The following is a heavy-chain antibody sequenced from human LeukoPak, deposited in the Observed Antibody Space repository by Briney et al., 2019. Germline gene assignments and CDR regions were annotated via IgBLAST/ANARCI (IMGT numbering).Heavy chain of an antibody. D-gene: IGHD2-15*01. V-gene: IGHV4-38-2*01. J-gene: IGHJ1*01. Sequence: PSETLSLTCAVSGYFISSGYYWGWIRQPPGKGLEWIGSIYYSGSTYYNPSLKSRVTISVDTSKNQFSLKLSSVTAADTAVYYCARHGLSGLFQHWGQGTLVTVSS. CDR2: IYYSGST. CDR3: ARHGLSGLFQH. CDR1: GYFISSGYY.